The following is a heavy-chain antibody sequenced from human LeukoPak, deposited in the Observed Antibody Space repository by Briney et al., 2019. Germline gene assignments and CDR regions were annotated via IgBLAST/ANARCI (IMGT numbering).Heavy chain of an antibody. CDR3: ARVRAAAGSLDY. D-gene: IGHD6-13*01. Sequence: ASVKVSCKASGYTFTSYGISRVRQAPGQGLEWMGWISAYTGNTNYAQKLQGRVAMTTDTSTSTAYMELRSLRSDDTAVYYCARVRAAAGSLDYWGQGTLVTVSS. V-gene: IGHV1-18*01. CDR1: GYTFTSYG. CDR2: ISAYTGNT. J-gene: IGHJ4*02.